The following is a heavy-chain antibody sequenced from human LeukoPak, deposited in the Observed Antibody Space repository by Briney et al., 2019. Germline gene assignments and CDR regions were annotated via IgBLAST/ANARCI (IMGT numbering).Heavy chain of an antibody. J-gene: IGHJ5*02. CDR2: IYYSGST. Sequence: PSETLSFTCTVSGGSISSSSYYWGWIRQPPGKGLEWIGSIYYSGSTYYNPSLKSRVTISVDTSKNQFSLKLSSVTAADTAVYYCARASYPFDPWGQGTLVTVSS. V-gene: IGHV4-39*01. CDR1: GGSISSSSYY. CDR3: ARASYPFDP. D-gene: IGHD5-18*01.